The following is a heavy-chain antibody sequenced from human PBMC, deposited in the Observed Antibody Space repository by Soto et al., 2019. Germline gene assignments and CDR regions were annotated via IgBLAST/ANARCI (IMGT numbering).Heavy chain of an antibody. CDR2: ISYDGSKE. CDR1: GFTFNIYG. CDR3: AKVTDSSGCYPYYYGIDV. D-gene: IGHD3-22*01. V-gene: IGHV3-30*18. Sequence: VRLSFSASGFTFNIYGMQWVRQAPGKGLEWVAVISYDGSKEYYGDSVKGRFTISRDNSKNTLYLQMNSLRSEDTAVYYGAKVTDSSGCYPYYYGIDVRGKVTPVTVSS. J-gene: IGHJ6*04.